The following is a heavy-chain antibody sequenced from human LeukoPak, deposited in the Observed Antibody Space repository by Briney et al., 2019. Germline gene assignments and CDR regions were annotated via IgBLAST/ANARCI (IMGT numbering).Heavy chain of an antibody. J-gene: IGHJ4*02. CDR1: GFTFSTYA. CDR2: IGGSGSYT. V-gene: IGHV3-23*01. CDR3: ARDWYDY. D-gene: IGHD6-13*01. Sequence: PGGSLRLSCAASGFTFSTYAMIWVRQAPGKGLEWVSVIGGSGSYTYYADSVKGRFTISRDNSKDTLYLQMNSLRAEDTAVYYWARDWYDYWGQGTLVTVSS.